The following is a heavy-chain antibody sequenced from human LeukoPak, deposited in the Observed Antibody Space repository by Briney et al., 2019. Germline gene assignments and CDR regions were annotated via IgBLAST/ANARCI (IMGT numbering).Heavy chain of an antibody. D-gene: IGHD2-2*01. CDR2: ISSSGSTI. J-gene: IGHJ4*02. CDR1: GFTFSDYY. CDR3: ARHCSSTSCYDY. V-gene: IGHV3-11*01. Sequence: GGSLRLSCAASGFTFSDYYMSWIRQAPGRGLEWVSYISSSGSTIYYADSVKGRFTISRDNAKNSLYLQMNSLRAEDTAVYYCARHCSSTSCYDYWGQGTLVTVSS.